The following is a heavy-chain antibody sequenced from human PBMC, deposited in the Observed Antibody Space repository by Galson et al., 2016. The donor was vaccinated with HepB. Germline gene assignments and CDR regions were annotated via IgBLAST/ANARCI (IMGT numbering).Heavy chain of an antibody. D-gene: IGHD1-7*01. Sequence: SLRLSCAASGFTFSSYAMHWVRQAPGKGLEWVAVISYDGSNKYYADSVKGRFTISRDNSKNTLYLQVNSLRTEDTAVCYCARGDNWNYHYYYYGMDVWGQGTTVTVSS. V-gene: IGHV3-30*04. CDR2: ISYDGSNK. J-gene: IGHJ6*02. CDR3: ARGDNWNYHYYYYGMDV. CDR1: GFTFSSYA.